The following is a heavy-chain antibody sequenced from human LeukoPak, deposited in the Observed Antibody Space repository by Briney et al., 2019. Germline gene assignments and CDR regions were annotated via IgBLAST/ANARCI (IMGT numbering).Heavy chain of an antibody. Sequence: GGSLRLSCAASGFTFSSYSMNWVRQAPGKGLEWVSSISSSSSYIYYADSVKGRFTTSRDNAKNSLYLQMNSLRAEDTAVYYCARVKVGATGFFDYWGQGTLVTVSS. D-gene: IGHD1-26*01. CDR1: GFTFSSYS. CDR3: ARVKVGATGFFDY. J-gene: IGHJ4*02. CDR2: ISSSSSYI. V-gene: IGHV3-21*01.